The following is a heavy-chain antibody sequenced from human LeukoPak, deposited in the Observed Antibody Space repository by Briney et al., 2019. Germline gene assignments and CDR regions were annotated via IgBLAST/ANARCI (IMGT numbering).Heavy chain of an antibody. CDR1: GGSISSGGYS. CDR3: ARVPYGSGSYYDY. J-gene: IGHJ4*02. CDR2: IYYSGST. D-gene: IGHD3-10*01. V-gene: IGHV4-31*03. Sequence: TSETLSLTCTVSGGSISSGGYSWSWIRQHPGKGLEWIGYIYYSGSTYYNPSLKSRVTISVDTSRNQFSLKLSSVTAADTAVYYCARVPYGSGSYYDYWGQGTLVTVSS.